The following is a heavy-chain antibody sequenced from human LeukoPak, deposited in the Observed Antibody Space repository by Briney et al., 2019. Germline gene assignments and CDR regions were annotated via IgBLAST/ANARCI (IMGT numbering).Heavy chain of an antibody. CDR2: INPNSGGT. V-gene: IGHV1-2*02. CDR3: ARARGDGYSPFDY. Sequence: ASVKVSCKASGYTFTGYYMHWVRQAPGQGLEWMGWINPNSGGTNYAQKFQGRVTMTRDTSISTAYMELSRLRSDDTAVYYCARARGDGYSPFDYWSQGTLVTVSS. CDR1: GYTFTGYY. J-gene: IGHJ4*02. D-gene: IGHD5-24*01.